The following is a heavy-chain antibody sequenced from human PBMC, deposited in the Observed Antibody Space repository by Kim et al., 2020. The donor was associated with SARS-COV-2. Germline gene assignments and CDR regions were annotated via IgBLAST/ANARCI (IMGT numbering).Heavy chain of an antibody. J-gene: IGHJ6*02. CDR2: IYYSGST. CDR1: GGSISSSSYY. D-gene: IGHD3-10*01. CDR3: AGETGDPQLLWFGGSYGMDV. Sequence: SETLSLTCTVSGGSISSSSYYWGWIRQPPGKGLEWIGSIYYSGSTYYNPSLKSRVTISVDTSKNQFSLKLSSVTAADTAVYYCAGETGDPQLLWFGGSYGMDVWGQGTTVTVSS. V-gene: IGHV4-39*01.